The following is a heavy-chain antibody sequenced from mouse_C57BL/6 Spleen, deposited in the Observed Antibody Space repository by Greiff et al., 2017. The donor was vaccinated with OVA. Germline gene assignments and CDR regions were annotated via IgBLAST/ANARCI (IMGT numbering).Heavy chain of an antibody. CDR2: IDPNSGGT. CDR1: GYTFTSYW. CDR3: ARYSWLLREYFDY. Sequence: QSCKASGYTFTSYWMHWVKQRPGRGLEWIGRIDPNSGGTKYNEKFKSKATLTVDKPSSTAYMQLSSLTSEDSAVYYCARYSWLLREYFDYWGQGTTLTVSS. D-gene: IGHD2-3*01. V-gene: IGHV1-72*01. J-gene: IGHJ2*01.